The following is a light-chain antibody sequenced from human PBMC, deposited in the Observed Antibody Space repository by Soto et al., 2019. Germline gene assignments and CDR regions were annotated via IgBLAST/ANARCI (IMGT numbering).Light chain of an antibody. CDR1: QSVSSN. CDR2: GAS. Sequence: EIVMTQSPATLSVSPGERATLSCRASQSVSSNLAWYQQKLGQAPRLLIYGASTRATGIPARFSGSWSGTDVTLTISSLQSEDFAVYYCQQYNNWPPRWTFGQGTEVEIK. J-gene: IGKJ1*01. V-gene: IGKV3-15*01. CDR3: QQYNNWPPRWT.